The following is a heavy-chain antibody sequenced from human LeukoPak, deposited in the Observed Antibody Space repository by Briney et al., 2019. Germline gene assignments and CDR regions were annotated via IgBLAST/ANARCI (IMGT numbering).Heavy chain of an antibody. D-gene: IGHD2-2*01. CDR2: IYYSGIT. J-gene: IGHJ3*02. CDR1: GGSISSSSYY. CDR3: ASLCSTSCYGAFDI. V-gene: IGHV4-61*05. Sequence: SETLSLTCTVSGGSISSSSYYWGWIRQPPGKGLEWIGYIYYSGITNYNPSLKSRVTISLDTSKNQFSLKLSSVTAADTAVYYCASLCSTSCYGAFDIWGQGTMVTVSS.